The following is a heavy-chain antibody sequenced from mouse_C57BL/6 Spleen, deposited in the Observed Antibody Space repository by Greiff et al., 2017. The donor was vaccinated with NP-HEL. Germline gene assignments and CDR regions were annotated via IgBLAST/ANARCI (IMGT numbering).Heavy chain of an antibody. Sequence: VQLQQSGAELVRPGASVTLSCKASGYTFTDYEMHWVKQTPVHGLEWIGAIDPETGGTAYNQKFKGKAILTADKSSSTAYMELRSLTSEDSAVYYCTTPTVDSFAYWGQGTLVTVSA. CDR2: IDPETGGT. D-gene: IGHD1-1*01. J-gene: IGHJ3*01. CDR1: GYTFTDYE. CDR3: TTPTVDSFAY. V-gene: IGHV1-15*01.